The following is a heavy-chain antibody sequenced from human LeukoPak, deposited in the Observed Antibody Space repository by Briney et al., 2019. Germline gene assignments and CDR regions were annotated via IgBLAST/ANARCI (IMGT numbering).Heavy chain of an antibody. J-gene: IGHJ5*02. V-gene: IGHV1-69*13. D-gene: IGHD3-3*01. CDR2: IIPIFGTA. CDR1: GGTFSSYA. Sequence: SVKVSCKASGGTFSSYAISWVRQAPGQGLEWMGGIIPIFGTANYAQKFQGRATITADESTSTAYMELSSLRSEDTAVYYCARETAGFWSGYSRPNWFDPWGQGTLVTVSS. CDR3: ARETAGFWSGYSRPNWFDP.